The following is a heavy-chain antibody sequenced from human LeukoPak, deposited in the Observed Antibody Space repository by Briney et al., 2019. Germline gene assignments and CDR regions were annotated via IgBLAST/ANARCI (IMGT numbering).Heavy chain of an antibody. V-gene: IGHV3-23*01. CDR3: ARGILLHDAFDI. CDR1: GFTFSNYG. Sequence: GGSLRLSCAASGFTFSNYGMSWVRQAPGKGLEWVSVISGSGGSSYNTDSVKGRFTVSRDNSKNTLYLQMNSLRAEDTAVYYCARGILLHDAFDIWGQGTMVTVSS. D-gene: IGHD3-22*01. J-gene: IGHJ3*02. CDR2: ISGSGGSS.